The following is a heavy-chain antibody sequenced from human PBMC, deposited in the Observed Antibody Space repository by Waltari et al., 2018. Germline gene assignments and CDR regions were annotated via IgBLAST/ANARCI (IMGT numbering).Heavy chain of an antibody. V-gene: IGHV3-9*01. Sequence: EVQLVASGGGLVQPGRSLRVSCVGSGFRFDDYAMYWVRQRPGKGLEWVSGIGWNSGAIGYADSVRGRFSTYRDNAKKSLYLQMGRLRPEDTALYYCVKGGWGFGAFYEQHWGQGIQVTVSS. CDR3: VKGGWGFGAFYEQH. CDR1: GFRFDDYA. D-gene: IGHD3-10*01. CDR2: IGWNSGAI. J-gene: IGHJ4*02.